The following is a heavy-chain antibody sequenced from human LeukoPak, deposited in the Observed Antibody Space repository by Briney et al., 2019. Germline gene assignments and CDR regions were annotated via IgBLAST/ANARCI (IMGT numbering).Heavy chain of an antibody. V-gene: IGHV3-9*01. CDR1: GFTFDDYA. CDR3: ASSDVAGSSL. D-gene: IGHD6-19*01. J-gene: IGHJ4*02. Sequence: GGSLRLSCAASGFTFDDYAMHWVRQAPGKGLEWVSGINWNSGFIAYADSVKGRFTISRDNAKNSLYLQMNSLRAEDTAVYYCASSDVAGSSLWGQGTLVTISS. CDR2: INWNSGFI.